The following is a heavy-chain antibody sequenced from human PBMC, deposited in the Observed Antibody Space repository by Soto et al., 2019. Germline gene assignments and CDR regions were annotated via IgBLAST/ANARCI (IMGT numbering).Heavy chain of an antibody. V-gene: IGHV3-23*01. D-gene: IGHD6-6*01. CDR2: LSRGGGTT. CDR1: GFTFSSHG. J-gene: IGHJ3*01. CDR3: AKDGQYRTDGFDV. Sequence: AQLLESGGDWAQPGGSLRLSCAASGFTFSSHGMSWVRQAPGKGLEWIAGLSRGGGTTYYADSVKGRFTISRDNSKNTLDLIMNSLKVEDTALYYCAKDGQYRTDGFDVWGQGTMVTVSS.